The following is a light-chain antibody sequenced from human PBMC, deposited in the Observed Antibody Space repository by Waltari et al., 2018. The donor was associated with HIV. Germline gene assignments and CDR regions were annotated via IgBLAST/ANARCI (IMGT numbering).Light chain of an antibody. V-gene: IGKV3-20*01. CDR1: QSVTSSY. CDR3: QLYGSSPPRYT. J-gene: IGKJ2*01. CDR2: GAS. Sequence: EVVFTQSPGTLSLSPGEGATLSCRASQSVTSSYLAWYQQKPGQAPRLVIYGASNRATGIPDRFSGSGSGTDFTLTISRLEPEDFAVYYCQLYGSSPPRYTFGQGTKLEIK.